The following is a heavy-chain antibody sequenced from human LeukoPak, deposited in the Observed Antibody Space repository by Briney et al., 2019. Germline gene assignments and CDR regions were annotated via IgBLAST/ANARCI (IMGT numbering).Heavy chain of an antibody. Sequence: YWSWIRQPPGKGLEWMGIIYPGDSDTRYSPSFQGQVTISADKSISTAYLQWSSLKASDTAMYYCASAAYYGSGSPSFDYWGQGTLVTVSS. CDR2: IYPGDSDT. CDR3: ASAAYYGSGSPSFDY. CDR1: YW. D-gene: IGHD3-10*01. J-gene: IGHJ4*02. V-gene: IGHV5-51*01.